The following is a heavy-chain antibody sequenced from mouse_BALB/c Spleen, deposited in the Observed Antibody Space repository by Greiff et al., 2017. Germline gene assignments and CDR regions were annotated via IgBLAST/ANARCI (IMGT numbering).Heavy chain of an antibody. CDR1: GYSITSGYY. CDR3: ARGNGNYFDY. J-gene: IGHJ2*01. D-gene: IGHD2-1*01. CDR2: ISYDGSN. V-gene: IGHV3-6*02. Sequence: EVKLMESGPGLVKPSQSLSLTCSVTGYSITSGYYWNWIRQFPGNKLEWMGYISYDGSNNYNPSLKNRISITRDTSKNQFFLKLNSVTTEDTATYYCARGNGNYFDYWGQGTTLTGSS.